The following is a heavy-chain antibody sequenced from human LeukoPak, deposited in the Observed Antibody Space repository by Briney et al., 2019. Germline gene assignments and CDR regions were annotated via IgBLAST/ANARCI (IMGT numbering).Heavy chain of an antibody. Sequence: GGSLRLSCAASGFTVSSNYMSWVRQAPGKGLEWVSVIYSGGSTYYADSVKGRFTISRDNSKNTLYLQMNSLRAEDTAVYYCARGNFTHDFWSGYYMGNYYYCGMDVWGQGTTVTVSS. CDR3: ARGNFTHDFWSGYYMGNYYYCGMDV. CDR1: GFTVSSNY. CDR2: IYSGGST. J-gene: IGHJ6*02. D-gene: IGHD3-3*01. V-gene: IGHV3-53*01.